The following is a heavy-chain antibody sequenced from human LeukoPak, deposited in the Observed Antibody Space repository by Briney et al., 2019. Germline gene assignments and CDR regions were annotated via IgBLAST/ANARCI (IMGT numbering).Heavy chain of an antibody. CDR2: IYSGGST. CDR3: ARDRYSNYYYYYGMDV. CDR1: GFTVSSNY. Sequence: GRSLRLSCAASGFTVSSNYMSWVRQAPGKGLEWVSVIYSGGSTYYADSVKGRFTISRDNSKNTLYLQMNSLRAEDTAVYYCARDRYSNYYYYYGMDVWGQGTTVTVSS. J-gene: IGHJ6*02. D-gene: IGHD4-11*01. V-gene: IGHV3-66*01.